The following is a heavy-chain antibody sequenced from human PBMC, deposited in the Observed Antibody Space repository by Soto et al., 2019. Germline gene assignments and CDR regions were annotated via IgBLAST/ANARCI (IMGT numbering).Heavy chain of an antibody. D-gene: IGHD5-12*01. J-gene: IGHJ4*02. CDR3: ARGRMATITFDY. Sequence: GASVKVSCKASGYTFTSYDINWVRQATGQGLEWMGWMNPNSGNTGYAQKFQGRVTMTRDTSISTAYMELSSLRSEDTAVYYCARGRMATITFDYWGQGTLVPVYS. CDR1: GYTFTSYD. CDR2: MNPNSGNT. V-gene: IGHV1-8*01.